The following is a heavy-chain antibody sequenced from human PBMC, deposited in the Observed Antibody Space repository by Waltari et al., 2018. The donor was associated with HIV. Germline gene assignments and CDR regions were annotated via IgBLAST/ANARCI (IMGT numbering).Heavy chain of an antibody. Sequence: QLQLQESGPGLVKPSATVSLTCTVPGVSISGNRHHWGCIRQPPGKGLEWIGSIYYSGNTYYKPSLQSRITMSVDTSKNQFSLKLSSVTAADTAVYYCARVSAWFHLEGGDVWGQGTTVTVSS. CDR3: ARVSAWFHLEGGDV. CDR2: IYYSGNT. V-gene: IGHV4-39*01. J-gene: IGHJ6*02. D-gene: IGHD3-3*01. CDR1: GVSISGNRHH.